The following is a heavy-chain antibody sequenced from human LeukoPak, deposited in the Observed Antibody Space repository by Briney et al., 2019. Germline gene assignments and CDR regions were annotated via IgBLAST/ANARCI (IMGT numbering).Heavy chain of an antibody. V-gene: IGHV4-4*02. J-gene: IGHJ4*02. CDR2: IRHSGSI. D-gene: IGHD3-10*01. Sequence: PSGTLSLTCAVSGVSISSNLWWTWVRQPPGKGLEWIAEIRHSGSINYNPSLKSRATISVDKAKNQFSLNLNSVTAADTAVYYCARGGDRSFDYWGQGTLVTVSS. CDR3: ARGGDRSFDY. CDR1: GVSISSNLW.